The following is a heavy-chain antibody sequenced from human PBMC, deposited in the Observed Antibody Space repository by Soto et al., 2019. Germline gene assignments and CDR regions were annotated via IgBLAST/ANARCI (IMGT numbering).Heavy chain of an antibody. V-gene: IGHV3-30*18. D-gene: IGHD6-6*01. CDR1: GFTFITYG. CDR3: AKGSEAARQELDY. CDR2: ISIDGSNK. J-gene: IGHJ4*02. Sequence: QVQLVESGGGVVQPGRSLRLSCAASGFTFITYGMHWVRQAPGKGPEWGAVISIDGSNKYYADSVKGRFTISRDNSKNTLYLQMNSLRDDDTAVYYCAKGSEAARQELDYWGQGTLVTVSS.